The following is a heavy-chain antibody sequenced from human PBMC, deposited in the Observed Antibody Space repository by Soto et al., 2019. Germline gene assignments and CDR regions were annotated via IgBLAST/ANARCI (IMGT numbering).Heavy chain of an antibody. D-gene: IGHD3-10*01. CDR1: GYSISRGAYY. Sequence: SETLSLTCTVSGYSISRGAYYGTWIHQHPVKGLEWIGYIYFTGSTYYNPSLKSRVTISVDTSKHQFSLKLNSVTAADTAVYYCARLTSRGSGSFPPGYWGQGTLVTVS. CDR3: ARLTSRGSGSFPPGY. V-gene: IGHV4-39*01. CDR2: IYFTGST. J-gene: IGHJ4*02.